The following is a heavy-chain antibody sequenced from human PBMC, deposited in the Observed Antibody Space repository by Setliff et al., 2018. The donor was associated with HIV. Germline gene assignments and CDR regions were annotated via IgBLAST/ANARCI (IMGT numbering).Heavy chain of an antibody. CDR2: INPNSGDS. J-gene: IGHJ4*02. V-gene: IGHV1-2*02. Sequence: ASVKVSCKDSGYTFIDYFIHWVRQAPGQGLEWMAYINPNSGDSKTAQKFQGRVTVTRDTSIATAYMELSSLTSGDTAVYHCARDYFPHSRRNFGSGDYFHFWGQGSRVTSPQ. CDR1: GYTFIDYF. D-gene: IGHD3-10*01. CDR3: ARDYFPHSRRNFGSGDYFHF.